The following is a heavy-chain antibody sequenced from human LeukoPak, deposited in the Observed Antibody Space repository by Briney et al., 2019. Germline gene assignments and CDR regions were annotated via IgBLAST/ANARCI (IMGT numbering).Heavy chain of an antibody. CDR1: GLTFSTYS. J-gene: IGHJ4*02. CDR2: ISSHSRTI. CDR3: ASLLRDILPFFDY. V-gene: IGHV3-48*01. Sequence: PGGSLRLSCAASGLTFSTYSVNWVRQAPGKRLEWVSYISSHSRTIYYADSVKGRFTISRDNAKNSLFLRMDSLRAEDTAVYYCASLLRDILPFFDYWGQGTLVTVSS.